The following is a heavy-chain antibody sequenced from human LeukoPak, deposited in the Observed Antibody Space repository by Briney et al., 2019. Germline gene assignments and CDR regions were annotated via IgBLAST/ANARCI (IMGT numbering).Heavy chain of an antibody. D-gene: IGHD3-22*01. CDR3: ARGLGDYYDSSGYRPNWFDP. V-gene: IGHV1-69*06. J-gene: IGHJ5*02. CDR1: GGTFSSYA. CDR2: IIPIFGTA. Sequence: SVKVSCKASGGTFSSYAISWVRQAPGQGLEWMGGIIPIFGTANYAQKFQGRVTITADKSTSTAYMELSSLRSEDTAAYYCARGLGDYYDSSGYRPNWFDPWGQGTLVTVSS.